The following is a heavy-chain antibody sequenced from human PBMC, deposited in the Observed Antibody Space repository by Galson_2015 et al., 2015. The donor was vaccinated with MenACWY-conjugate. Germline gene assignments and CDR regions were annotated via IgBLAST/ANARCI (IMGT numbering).Heavy chain of an antibody. CDR2: IKEDGSEK. V-gene: IGHV3-7*03. Sequence: SLRLSCAASGSTFSSFHMSWVRQAPGKGLEWVANIKEDGSEKSYVDSVKGRFTISRDNAKNSVFLQMDSLRDEDTAVYYCARAVWSGYYGDYWGQGTLVTVSS. CDR3: ARAVWSGYYGDY. J-gene: IGHJ4*02. D-gene: IGHD3-3*01. CDR1: GSTFSSFH.